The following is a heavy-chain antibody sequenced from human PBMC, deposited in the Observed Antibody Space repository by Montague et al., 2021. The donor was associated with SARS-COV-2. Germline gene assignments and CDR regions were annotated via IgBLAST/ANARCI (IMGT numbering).Heavy chain of an antibody. Sequence: TLSLTCTVSGGSISSGGYYWSWIRQHPGKGLEWIGYIYHTGSTQYXPSLKSRVTISKETSKNHFSLNLSSVTAADSAVYYCARDSGYYDSSGYSYDAFDIWSQGTKVTVSS. CDR1: GGSISSGGYY. CDR3: ARDSGYYDSSGYSYDAFDI. J-gene: IGHJ3*02. CDR2: IYHTGST. D-gene: IGHD3-22*01. V-gene: IGHV4-31*03.